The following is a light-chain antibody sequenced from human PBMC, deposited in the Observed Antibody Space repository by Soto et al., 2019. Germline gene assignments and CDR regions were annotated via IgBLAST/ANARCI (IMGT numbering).Light chain of an antibody. CDR2: EVN. V-gene: IGLV2-14*02. CDR3: ISYTSDDVRYV. Sequence: QSALTQPDSLSGSPGQSITISCTGSSGDIGGFDLVSWYQQHPGKAPKLLLYEVNKRPSGVSNRFSGSKSGNTASLTISGLQADDEAYYYCISYTSDDVRYVFGTGTKLTVL. CDR1: SGDIGGFDL. J-gene: IGLJ1*01.